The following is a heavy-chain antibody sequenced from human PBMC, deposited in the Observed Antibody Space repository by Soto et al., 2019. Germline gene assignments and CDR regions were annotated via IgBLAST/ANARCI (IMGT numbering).Heavy chain of an antibody. CDR2: IYYSGST. Sequence: PSETLSLTCTVSGGSISSYYWSWIRQPPGKGLEWIGYIYYSGSTNYNPSLKSRVTISVDTSKNQFSLKLSSVTAADTAVYYCARARGGRIAPRRYDAFDIWGQGTMVTVSS. D-gene: IGHD6-6*01. CDR3: ARARGGRIAPRRYDAFDI. CDR1: GGSISSYY. J-gene: IGHJ3*02. V-gene: IGHV4-59*01.